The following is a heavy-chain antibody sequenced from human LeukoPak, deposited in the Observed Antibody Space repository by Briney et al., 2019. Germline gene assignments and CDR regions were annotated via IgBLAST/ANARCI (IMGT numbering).Heavy chain of an antibody. CDR1: GGSISSGSYY. Sequence: SQTLSLTCTVSGGSISSGSYYWSWIRQPAGKGLEWIGRIYTSGSTNYNPSLKSRVTISVDTSKNQFSLKLSSVTAADTAVYYCARVYGSGYDFRGAFDIWGQGTMVTVSS. V-gene: IGHV4-61*02. CDR3: ARVYGSGYDFRGAFDI. J-gene: IGHJ3*02. CDR2: IYTSGST. D-gene: IGHD5-12*01.